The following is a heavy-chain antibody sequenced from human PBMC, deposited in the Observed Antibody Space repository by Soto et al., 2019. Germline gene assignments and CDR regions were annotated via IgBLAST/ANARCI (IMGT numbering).Heavy chain of an antibody. CDR2: ARNKVNGYTT. J-gene: IGHJ5*02. D-gene: IGHD6-25*01. CDR3: ARLPPTALDL. CDR1: GFTFSDHY. Sequence: HPGGSLRLSCAAPGFTFSDHYMDWVRQAPGKGLEWVGRARNKVNGYTTAYAASVKGRFTISRDDSKNSLYLQMNSLKAEDTAVYFCARLPPTALDLWGQGTLVTVS. V-gene: IGHV3-72*01.